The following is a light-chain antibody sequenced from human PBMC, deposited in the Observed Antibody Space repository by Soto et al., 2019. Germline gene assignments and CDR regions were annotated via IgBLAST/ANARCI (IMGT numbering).Light chain of an antibody. CDR3: QQYNTSSLT. J-gene: IGKJ4*01. Sequence: DMQMTQSPSTLSASVGDRVTITCRASQSISTWLAWYQQKPGKAPKLLIYKASSLESGVPSRFSGSGSGTEFALTISSLQPDDFATYYCQQYNTSSLTFGGGTKVEIK. V-gene: IGKV1-5*03. CDR2: KAS. CDR1: QSISTW.